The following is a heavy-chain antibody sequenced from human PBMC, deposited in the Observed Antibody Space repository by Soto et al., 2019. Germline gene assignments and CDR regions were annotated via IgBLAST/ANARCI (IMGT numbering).Heavy chain of an antibody. Sequence: QVQLQESGPGLVKPSGTLSLTCAVSGGSISSSNWWNWVRQLPGKGLEWIGKIYHTGRTNYKLSLKRRVTISVDESKNDFSVRLSSVTAADWAVYYCARDFFRVAADAYSDYWGQGTLVTVSS. CDR3: ARDFFRVAADAYSDY. V-gene: IGHV4-4*02. CDR1: GGSISSSNW. D-gene: IGHD6-13*01. CDR2: IYHTGRT. J-gene: IGHJ4*02.